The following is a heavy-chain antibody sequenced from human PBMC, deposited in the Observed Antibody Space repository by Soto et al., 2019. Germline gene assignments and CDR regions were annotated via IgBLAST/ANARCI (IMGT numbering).Heavy chain of an antibody. V-gene: IGHV3-30*18. CDR1: GFTFSSYG. CDR3: AKDGAVAGTLFDY. D-gene: IGHD6-19*01. CDR2: ISYDGSNK. Sequence: QVQLVESGGGVVQPGRSLRLSCAASGFTFSSYGMHWVRQAPGKGLEWVAVISYDGSNKYYADSVKGRFTISRDNSKNTLYLQMNSLRAEDTAVYYCAKDGAVAGTLFDYWGQGTLVTVSS. J-gene: IGHJ4*02.